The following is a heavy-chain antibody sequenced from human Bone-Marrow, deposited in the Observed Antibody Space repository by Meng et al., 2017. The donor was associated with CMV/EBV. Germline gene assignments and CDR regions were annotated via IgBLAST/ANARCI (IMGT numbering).Heavy chain of an antibody. Sequence: SETLSLTCTVSGGSISSSGYYWGWIRQPPGRGLEWIGSMYYSGSTYYNPSLKSRVTISVDTSKNQFSLKLSSVTAADTAVYYCARVRGYCSSTSCYTWYYYYGMDVWGQGTTVTVSS. CDR3: ARVRGYCSSTSCYTWYYYYGMDV. J-gene: IGHJ6*02. CDR2: MYYSGST. CDR1: GGSISSSGYY. V-gene: IGHV4-39*07. D-gene: IGHD2-2*02.